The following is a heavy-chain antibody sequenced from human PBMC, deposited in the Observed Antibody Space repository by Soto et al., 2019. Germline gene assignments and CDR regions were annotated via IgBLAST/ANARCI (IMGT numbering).Heavy chain of an antibody. Sequence: PSETLSLTCAVSGGSITSNWWSWVRQAPGKGLEWVSVIYGGGTTYYADSVKGRFTISRDTSKNTLYLQMNSLRAEDTAVYYCVQTTGWPGFDFWGQGTLVTVSS. CDR1: GGSITSNW. J-gene: IGHJ4*02. D-gene: IGHD6-19*01. V-gene: IGHV3-53*01. CDR2: IYGGGTT. CDR3: VQTTGWPGFDF.